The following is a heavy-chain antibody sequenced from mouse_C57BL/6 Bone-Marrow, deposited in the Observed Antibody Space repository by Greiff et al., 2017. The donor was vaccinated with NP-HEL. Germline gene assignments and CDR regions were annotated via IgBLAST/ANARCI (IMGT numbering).Heavy chain of an antibody. CDR2: IDPENGDT. J-gene: IGHJ1*03. D-gene: IGHD1-1*01. CDR1: GFNIKDDY. Sequence: EVQLQQSGAELVRPGASVKLSCTASGFNIKDDYMHWVKQRPEQGLEWIGWIDPENGDTEYASKFQGKATITADTSSNTAYLQLSSLTSEDTAVYYCTTLITTVVPGYFDVWGTGTTVTVSS. V-gene: IGHV14-4*01. CDR3: TTLITTVVPGYFDV.